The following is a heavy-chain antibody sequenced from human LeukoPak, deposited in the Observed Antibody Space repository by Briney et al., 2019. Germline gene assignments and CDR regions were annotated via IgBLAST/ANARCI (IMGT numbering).Heavy chain of an antibody. D-gene: IGHD3-3*01. J-gene: IGHJ4*02. V-gene: IGHV4-39*07. CDR2: IYYSGNT. Sequence: SETLSLTCTVSGGSISISSYYWGWIRQPPGKGLEWIGNIYYSGNTNYNPSLKSRVTISVDTSKNQFSLKLSSVTAADTAVYYCAREYDFWSGYLGYWGQGTLVTVSS. CDR3: AREYDFWSGYLGY. CDR1: GGSISISSYY.